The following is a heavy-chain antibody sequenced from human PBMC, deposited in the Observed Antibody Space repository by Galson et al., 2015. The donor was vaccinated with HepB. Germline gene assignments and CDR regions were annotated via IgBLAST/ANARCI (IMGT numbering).Heavy chain of an antibody. CDR2: ISYDGSNK. CDR1: GFTFSSYA. J-gene: IGHJ3*02. Sequence: SLRLSCAASGFTFSSYAMHWVRQAPGKGLEWVAVISYDGSNKYYADSVKGRFTISRDNSKNTLYLQMNSLRAEDTAVYYCARDSGGALQAGAVSGAFDIWGQGTMVTVSS. V-gene: IGHV3-30*04. CDR3: ARDSGGALQAGAVSGAFDI. D-gene: IGHD6-13*01.